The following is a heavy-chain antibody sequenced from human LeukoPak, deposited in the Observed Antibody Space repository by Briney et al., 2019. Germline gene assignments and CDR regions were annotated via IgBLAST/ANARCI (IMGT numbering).Heavy chain of an antibody. V-gene: IGHV4-34*01. CDR1: GGSFSGYY. J-gene: IGHJ4*02. Sequence: SETLSLTCAVYGGSFSGYYWSWIRQPPGKGLEWIGEINHSGSTNYNPSLKSRVTISVDTSKNQFSLKLSSVTAADTAVYYCARRRNSSGWNPHHRGYFDYWGQGTLVTVSS. CDR2: INHSGST. CDR3: ARRRNSSGWNPHHRGYFDY. D-gene: IGHD6-19*01.